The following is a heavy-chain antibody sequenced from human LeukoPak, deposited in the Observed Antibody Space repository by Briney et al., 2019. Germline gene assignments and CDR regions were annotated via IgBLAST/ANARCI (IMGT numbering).Heavy chain of an antibody. J-gene: IGHJ4*02. CDR2: IYYSGST. V-gene: IGHV4-59*01. CDR1: GGSISSYY. Sequence: SETLSLTCTVSGGSISSYYWSWIRQPPGKGLEWIGYIYYSGSTNYNPFLKSRVTISVDTSKNQFSLKLSSVTAADTAVYYCAREAYSYGYSFDYWGQGTLVTVSS. D-gene: IGHD5-18*01. CDR3: AREAYSYGYSFDY.